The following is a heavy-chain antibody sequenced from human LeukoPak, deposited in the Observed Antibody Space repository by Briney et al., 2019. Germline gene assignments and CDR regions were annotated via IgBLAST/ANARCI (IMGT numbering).Heavy chain of an antibody. Sequence: SETLSLTCAVYGDSFSGYYWTWIRQPPGKGLEWIGEINHSGSTNYNPSLKSRVTISVDTFKNQFSLNLTSVTAADTAIYYCATNVPGTTYFDPWGQGTLVTVSS. CDR2: INHSGST. D-gene: IGHD1-14*01. V-gene: IGHV4-34*01. CDR3: ATNVPGTTYFDP. J-gene: IGHJ4*02. CDR1: GDSFSGYY.